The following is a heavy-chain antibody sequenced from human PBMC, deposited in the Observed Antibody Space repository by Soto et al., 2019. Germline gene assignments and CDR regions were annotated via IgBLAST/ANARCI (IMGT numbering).Heavy chain of an antibody. D-gene: IGHD3-10*01. CDR1: GDTFNFYS. V-gene: IGHV1-69*04. CDR3: ATSYGSGYRAFDY. Sequence: QVQLVQSGAEVKGPGSSVKVSCKASGDTFNFYSINWVRQAPGLGLEWMGRVNPILSMSNFAQRFQGRVTMTADKSTSTAYVAISGLRSEDTAIYYCATSYGSGYRAFDYWGQGALVTVSS. J-gene: IGHJ4*02. CDR2: VNPILSMS.